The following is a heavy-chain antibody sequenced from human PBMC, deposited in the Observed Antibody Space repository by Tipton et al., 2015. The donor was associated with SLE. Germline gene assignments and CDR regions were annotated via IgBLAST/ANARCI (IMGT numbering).Heavy chain of an antibody. Sequence: QVQLVQSGAEVKNPGASVKVSCKASAYTFTTYSISWVRQAPGQGLEWMGWISTYNGNTNCAQKLQGRVTMTTDTSTSTAYMELRSLRSDDTAVYYCARAVTTGLYWYFDLWGRGTLATVSS. CDR1: AYTFTTYS. CDR3: ARAVTTGLYWYFDL. J-gene: IGHJ2*01. V-gene: IGHV1-18*01. D-gene: IGHD4-17*01. CDR2: ISTYNGNT.